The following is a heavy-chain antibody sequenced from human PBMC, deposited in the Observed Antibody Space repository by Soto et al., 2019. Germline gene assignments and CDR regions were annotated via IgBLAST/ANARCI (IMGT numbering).Heavy chain of an antibody. V-gene: IGHV3-30*18. CDR1: GFTFSSYG. D-gene: IGHD2-15*01. J-gene: IGHJ6*02. Sequence: QSGGSLRLSCAASGFTFSSYGMHWVRQAPGKGLEWVAVISYDGSNKYYADSVKGRFTISRDNSKNTLYLQMNSLRAEDTAVYYCAKVISGGYCSGGSCLHYGMDVWGQGTTVTVSS. CDR2: ISYDGSNK. CDR3: AKVISGGYCSGGSCLHYGMDV.